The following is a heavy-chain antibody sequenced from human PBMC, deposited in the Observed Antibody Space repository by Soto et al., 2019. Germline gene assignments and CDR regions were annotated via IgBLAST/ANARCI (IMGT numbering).Heavy chain of an antibody. CDR3: ARGGWRQIDY. V-gene: IGHV4-59*08. D-gene: IGHD3-3*01. J-gene: IGHJ4*02. CDR1: GGSIGSYY. Sequence: QVQLQESGPGLVKPSETLSLTCSVSGGSIGSYYWSWIRQPPGKGLEWIGYIYYGGSTNYNPSLKGRVTISVDTSKNHFSLKLSSVTAADTAVYYCARGGWRQIDYWGQGTLVTVSS. CDR2: IYYGGST.